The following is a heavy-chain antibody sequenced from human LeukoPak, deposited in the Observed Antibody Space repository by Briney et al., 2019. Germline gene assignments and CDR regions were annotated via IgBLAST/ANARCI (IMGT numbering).Heavy chain of an antibody. CDR1: GFIFGDHA. V-gene: IGHV3-49*04. CDR3: VRLEMVTMADAFDV. Sequence: PGGSLRLSCRASGFIFGDHAMTWVRQAPGKGLEWVGFIRSKGEGGTTEYAASVKGRFTISRDDSKSIAYVEMNSLKIEDTALYYCVRLEMVTMADAFDVWGQGTMVTV. CDR2: IRSKGEGGTT. J-gene: IGHJ3*01. D-gene: IGHD5-24*01.